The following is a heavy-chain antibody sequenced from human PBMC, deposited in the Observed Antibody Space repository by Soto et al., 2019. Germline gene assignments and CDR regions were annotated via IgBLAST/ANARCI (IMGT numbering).Heavy chain of an antibody. V-gene: IGHV1-69*13. CDR3: ARILAAAGTSEDY. D-gene: IGHD6-13*01. Sequence: ASVKVSCKASGGTFSSYAISWVRQAPGQGLEWMGGIIPIFGTANYAQKFQGRVTITADESTSTAYMELSSLRSEDTAVYYCARILAAAGTSEDYWGQGTLVTVS. J-gene: IGHJ4*02. CDR2: IIPIFGTA. CDR1: GGTFSSYA.